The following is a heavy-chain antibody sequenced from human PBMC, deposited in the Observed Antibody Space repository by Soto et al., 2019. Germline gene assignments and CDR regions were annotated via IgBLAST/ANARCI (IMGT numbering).Heavy chain of an antibody. J-gene: IGHJ5*02. CDR2: IYWDDDK. CDR3: AHRRMVGATKYNWFDP. V-gene: IGHV2-5*02. Sequence: SGPTLVKPTRTLTLTCTSSGFSLSSSGGGVGWIRQPPGKALEWLALIYWDDDKRYSPSLKSRLNITKDTSKNQVVHTMTNMDPVDTTTYYCAHRRMVGATKYNWFDPWGQEILVTVPS. D-gene: IGHD1-26*01. CDR1: GFSLSSSGGG.